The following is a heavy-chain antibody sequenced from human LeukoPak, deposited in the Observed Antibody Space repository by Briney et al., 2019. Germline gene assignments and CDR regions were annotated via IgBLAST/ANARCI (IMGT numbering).Heavy chain of an antibody. CDR1: GFTFSSYS. CDR2: ISSSSSTI. J-gene: IGHJ4*02. CDR3: AKDRYSTSSTFTVNPFDY. V-gene: IGHV3-48*01. Sequence: GGSLRLSCAASGFTFSSYSMNWVRQAPGKGLEWVSYISSSSSTIYYADSVKGQFTISRDNAKNSLYLQMNSLRAEDTAVYYCAKDRYSTSSTFTVNPFDYWGQGILVTVSS. D-gene: IGHD2-2*01.